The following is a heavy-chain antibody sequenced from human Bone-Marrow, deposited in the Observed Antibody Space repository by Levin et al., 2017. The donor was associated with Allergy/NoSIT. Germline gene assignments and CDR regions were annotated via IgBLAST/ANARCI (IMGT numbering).Heavy chain of an antibody. D-gene: IGHD3-16*01. CDR3: AKTIRLRGSRTFDY. CDR2: ISYDGSNK. Sequence: GGSLRLSCAASGFTFSSYGMHWVRQAPGKGLEWVAVISYDGSNKYYADSVKGRFTISRDNSKNTLYLQMNSLRAEDTAVYYCAKTIRLRGSRTFDYWGQGTLVTVSS. J-gene: IGHJ4*02. CDR1: GFTFSSYG. V-gene: IGHV3-30*18.